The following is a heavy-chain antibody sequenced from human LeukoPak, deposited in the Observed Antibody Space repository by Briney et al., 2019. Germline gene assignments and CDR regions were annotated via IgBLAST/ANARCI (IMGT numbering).Heavy chain of an antibody. V-gene: IGHV4-59*01. CDR3: VREGSGSWFVDY. CDR1: VGSISSYY. Sequence: SETLSLTCTVSVGSISSYYWSWIRPPPGKGLEWIGYIYYSGNTKYTPSLKSRVTISLDPSKNRSSLKLSSVTAADTALYYCVREGSGSWFVDYWGQGTLVTVSS. D-gene: IGHD2-15*01. J-gene: IGHJ4*02. CDR2: IYYSGNT.